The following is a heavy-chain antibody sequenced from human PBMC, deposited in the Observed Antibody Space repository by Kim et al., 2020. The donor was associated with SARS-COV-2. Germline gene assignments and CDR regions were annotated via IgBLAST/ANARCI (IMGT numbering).Heavy chain of an antibody. CDR1: GGSISSSSYY. J-gene: IGHJ6*02. CDR2: IYYSGST. V-gene: IGHV4-39*01. D-gene: IGHD6-13*01. Sequence: SETLSLTCTVSGGSISSSSYYWGWIRQPPGKGLEWIGSIYYSGSTYYNPSLKSRVTISVDTSKNQFSLKLSSVTAADTAVYYCAGHPCASSAAGLPECYYGMDVWGQGTTVAGSS. CDR3: AGHPCASSAAGLPECYYGMDV.